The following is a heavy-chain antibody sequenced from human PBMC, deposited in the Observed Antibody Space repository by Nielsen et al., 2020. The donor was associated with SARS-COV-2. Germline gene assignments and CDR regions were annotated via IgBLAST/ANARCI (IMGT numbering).Heavy chain of an antibody. CDR1: GFTFSSYG. J-gene: IGHJ6*02. V-gene: IGHV3-30*03. CDR2: ISYDGSNK. D-gene: IGHD3-10*01. CDR3: ARPPSGSLDV. Sequence: GESLKISCAASGFTFSSYGMHWVRQAPGKGLEWVAVISYDGSNKYYADSVKGRFTISRDNAKNSLYLQMNSLRAEDTAVYYCARPPSGSLDVWGQGTTVTVSS.